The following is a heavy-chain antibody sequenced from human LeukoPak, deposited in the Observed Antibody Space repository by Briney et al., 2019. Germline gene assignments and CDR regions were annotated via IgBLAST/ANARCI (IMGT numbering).Heavy chain of an antibody. CDR1: GFTFSSDA. Sequence: GGSLRLSCAASGFTFSSDAMSWVRQAPGKGLEWVSAISGSGGSTYYVDSVKGRFTISRDNSKNTLYLQMNSLRAKDTAVYYCAKEEYSGYAFDYWGQGTLVTVSS. V-gene: IGHV3-23*01. J-gene: IGHJ4*02. CDR2: ISGSGGST. CDR3: AKEEYSGYAFDY. D-gene: IGHD5-12*01.